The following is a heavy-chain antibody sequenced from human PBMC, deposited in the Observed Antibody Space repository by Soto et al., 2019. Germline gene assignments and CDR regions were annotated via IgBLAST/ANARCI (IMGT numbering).Heavy chain of an antibody. D-gene: IGHD6-13*01. Sequence: QVQLVQSGAEVKKPGSSVKVSCKASGGTFSSYAISWVRQAPGQGLEWMGGIIPIFGTANYAQKFQGRVTITADESTRTAYRERSGLRSEETAVYYGGRDAEGIAAAGFAYWAQGTLSPSPQ. CDR3: GRDAEGIAAAGFAY. V-gene: IGHV1-69*12. CDR1: GGTFSSYA. CDR2: IIPIFGTA. J-gene: IGHJ4*02.